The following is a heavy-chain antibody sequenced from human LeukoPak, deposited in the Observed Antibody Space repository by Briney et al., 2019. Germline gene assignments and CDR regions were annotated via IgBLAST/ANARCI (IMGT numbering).Heavy chain of an antibody. CDR1: GFTFSSYW. J-gene: IGHJ5*02. V-gene: IGHV3-74*01. CDR3: ARAKFKYYYDSSGYNWFDP. D-gene: IGHD3-22*01. CDR2: INTDGSST. Sequence: GGSLRLSCAAPGFTFSSYWMHWVRQAPGKGLVWVSRINTDGSSTSYADSVKGRFTISRDNAKNTLYLQMNSLRAEDTAVYYCARAKFKYYYDSSGYNWFDPWGQGTLVTVSS.